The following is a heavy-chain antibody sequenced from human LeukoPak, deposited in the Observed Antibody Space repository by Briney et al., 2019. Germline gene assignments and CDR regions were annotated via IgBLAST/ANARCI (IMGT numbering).Heavy chain of an antibody. Sequence: SETLSLTCTVSGGSISSYYWSWIRQPAGKGLESIGRIYTSGSTNYNPSPKSRITMSADTSKNQFSLKLSSVTAADTAVYYCARSQSLYSSSWVFDYWGQGTLVTVSS. CDR2: IYTSGST. V-gene: IGHV4-4*07. CDR1: GGSISSYY. J-gene: IGHJ4*02. D-gene: IGHD6-13*01. CDR3: ARSQSLYSSSWVFDY.